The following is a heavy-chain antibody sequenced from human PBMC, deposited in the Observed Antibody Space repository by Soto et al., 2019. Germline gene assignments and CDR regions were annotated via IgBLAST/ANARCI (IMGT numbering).Heavy chain of an antibody. CDR1: GGSISSYY. Sequence: PSETLSLTCTVSGGSISSYYWSWIRQPPGKGLEWIGYIYYSGSTNYNPSLKSRVTISVDTSKNQFSLKLSSVTAADTAVYYCARGGDDILTGYFGIDYWGQGTLVTVSS. J-gene: IGHJ4*02. D-gene: IGHD3-9*01. V-gene: IGHV4-59*01. CDR3: ARGGDDILTGYFGIDY. CDR2: IYYSGST.